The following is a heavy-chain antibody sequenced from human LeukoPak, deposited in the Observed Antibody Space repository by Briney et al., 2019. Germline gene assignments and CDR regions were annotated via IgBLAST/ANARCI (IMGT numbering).Heavy chain of an antibody. D-gene: IGHD6-13*01. CDR2: ISYDGSNK. V-gene: IGHV3-30*03. CDR1: GFTFSSYG. J-gene: IGHJ3*02. Sequence: PGGSLRLSCAASGFTFSSYGIHWVRQAPGKGLEWVAVISYDGSNKYYADSMKGRFTISRDNSKNTLYLQMNSLRAEDTAVYYCAYSSSWARGAFDIWGQGTMVTVSS. CDR3: AYSSSWARGAFDI.